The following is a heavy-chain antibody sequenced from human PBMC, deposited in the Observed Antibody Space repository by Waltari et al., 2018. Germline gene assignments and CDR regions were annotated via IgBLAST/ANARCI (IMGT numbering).Heavy chain of an antibody. CDR3: ARQYSSSWYGAYFDY. V-gene: IGHV4-34*01. D-gene: IGHD6-13*01. CDR2: INHSGST. CDR1: GGSFSGYY. J-gene: IGHJ4*02. Sequence: QVQLQQWGAGLLKPSETLSLTCAVYGGSFSGYYWSWLRQPPGKGLEWIGEINHSGSTNYNPSLKSRVTISVDTSKNQFSLKLSSVTAADTAVYYCARQYSSSWYGAYFDYWGQGTLVTVSS.